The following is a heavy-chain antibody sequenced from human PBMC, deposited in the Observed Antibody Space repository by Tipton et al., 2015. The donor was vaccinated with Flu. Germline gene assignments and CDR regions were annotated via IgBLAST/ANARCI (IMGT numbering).Heavy chain of an antibody. CDR3: ARDQGFGGGLAYDYYAMDV. D-gene: IGHD3-10*01. CDR2: IHRSGST. CDR1: GDSIRSDYF. Sequence: TLSLTCAVSGDSIRSDYFWGWIRQPPGKGLEWIATIHRSGSTKYNPSLESRSSMSVDTSKNQFSLNLKSVTAADTALYYCARDQGFGGGLAYDYYAMDVWGQGTTVTVSS. V-gene: IGHV4-38-2*02. J-gene: IGHJ6*02.